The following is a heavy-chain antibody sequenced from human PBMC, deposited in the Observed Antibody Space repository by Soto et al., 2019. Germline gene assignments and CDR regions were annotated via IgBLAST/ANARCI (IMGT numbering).Heavy chain of an antibody. D-gene: IGHD2-21*02. Sequence: HPGGSLRLSCAASGFTFCSYDMHRVRQAPGKGLEWVALISYDGGNKYYADSVKGRFTISRDNSKITLYLQMNSLRAEDTAVYYCAKDKHIVVGTATYGMDVWGQGTTVTVSS. CDR2: ISYDGGNK. V-gene: IGHV3-30*18. CDR1: GFTFCSYD. CDR3: AKDKHIVVGTATYGMDV. J-gene: IGHJ6*02.